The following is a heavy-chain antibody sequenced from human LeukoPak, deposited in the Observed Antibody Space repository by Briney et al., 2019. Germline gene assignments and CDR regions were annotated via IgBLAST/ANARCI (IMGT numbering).Heavy chain of an antibody. CDR3: ARVGPQDAASGSFSFDY. V-gene: IGHV4-39*07. CDR1: AGSISGSSHY. CDR2: VYYSGST. J-gene: IGHJ4*02. D-gene: IGHD6-13*01. Sequence: SETLSLTCTVSAGSISGSSHYWGWIRQPPGKGLEWIGSVYYSGSTSYNPSLKSRVTISVDTSKNQFSLKVNSVTAADTAVYYCARVGPQDAASGSFSFDYWGQGTLVTVSS.